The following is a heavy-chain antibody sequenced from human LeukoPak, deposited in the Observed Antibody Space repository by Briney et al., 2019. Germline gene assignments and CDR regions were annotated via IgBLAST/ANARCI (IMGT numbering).Heavy chain of an antibody. CDR3: AKGQYSSSWYSGHPFDY. Sequence: GGSLRLSCVASGFTFSSFAMSWVRQAPGKGLEWVSGISGGGGNTHHADSVKGRFTISRDNSKNTLYLQMNSLRAEDTAVYYCAKGQYSSSWYSGHPFDYWGQGTLVTVSS. CDR1: GFTFSSFA. J-gene: IGHJ4*02. D-gene: IGHD6-13*01. CDR2: ISGGGGNT. V-gene: IGHV3-23*01.